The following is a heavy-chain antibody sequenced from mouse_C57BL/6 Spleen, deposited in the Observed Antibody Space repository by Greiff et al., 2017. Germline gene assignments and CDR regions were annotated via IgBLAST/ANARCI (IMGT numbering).Heavy chain of an antibody. CDR3: ARGGWYFDY. D-gene: IGHD2-3*01. J-gene: IGHJ2*01. CDR1: GYTFTDYY. CDR2: INPNNGGT. Sequence: EVKLMESGPELVKPGASVKISCKASGYTFTDYYMNWVKQSHGKSLEWIGDINPNNGGTSYNQKFKGKATLTVDKSSSTAYMELRSLTSEDSAVYYCARGGWYFDYWGQGTTLTVSS. V-gene: IGHV1-26*01.